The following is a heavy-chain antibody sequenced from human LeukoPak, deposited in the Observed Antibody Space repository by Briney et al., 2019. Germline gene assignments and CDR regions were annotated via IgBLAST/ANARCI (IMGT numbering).Heavy chain of an antibody. CDR3: ARLYDSSAYGAFDI. V-gene: IGHV3-66*04. J-gene: IGHJ3*02. CDR1: GFIVSSNH. Sequence: GGSLRLSCAVSGFIVSSNHMNWVRQAPGKGLEWVSVIYSGGYSGGGPFYADSVKGRFTTSSDNSQNTLYLQMDSLRAEDTAVYYCARLYDSSAYGAFDIWGQGTMVTVSS. CDR2: IYSGGYSGGGP. D-gene: IGHD3-22*01.